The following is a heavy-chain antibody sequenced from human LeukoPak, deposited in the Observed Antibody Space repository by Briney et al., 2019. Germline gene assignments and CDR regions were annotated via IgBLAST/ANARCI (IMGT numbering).Heavy chain of an antibody. V-gene: IGHV3-64*01. D-gene: IGHD6-13*01. CDR3: ASSVRSSWDVPNDAFDI. CDR1: GFTFSSYA. Sequence: GGSLRLSCAASGFTFSSYAMHWVRQAPGKGLEYVSAISSNGGSTYYANSVKGRFTISRDNSKNTLYLQMGSLRAEDMAVYYCASSVRSSWDVPNDAFDIWGQGTMVTASS. J-gene: IGHJ3*02. CDR2: ISSNGGST.